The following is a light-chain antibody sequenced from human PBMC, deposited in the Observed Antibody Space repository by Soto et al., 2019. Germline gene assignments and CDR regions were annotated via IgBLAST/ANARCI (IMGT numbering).Light chain of an antibody. CDR1: QSVGTD. V-gene: IGKV3-15*01. J-gene: IGKJ5*01. Sequence: IGVWKSPASLSVCEGERVTLSCRASQSVGTDLAWYQQKPGQAPRLLIYDASTGATGTPARFSGSGSGTEFALTISSLQSEDFAIYYCQQYSDWPPIAFGQGTRLEIK. CDR2: DAS. CDR3: QQYSDWPPIA.